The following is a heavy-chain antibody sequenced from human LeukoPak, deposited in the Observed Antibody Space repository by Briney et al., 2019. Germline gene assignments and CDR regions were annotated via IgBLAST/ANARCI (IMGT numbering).Heavy chain of an antibody. Sequence: GSLRLSCAASGFTFSSYGMHWVRRAPGKGLEWVAVIWYDGSNKYYADSVKGRFTISRDNSKNTLYLQMNSLRAEDTAVYYCARDVSAALDYWGQGTLVTVSS. CDR1: GFTFSSYG. V-gene: IGHV3-33*01. J-gene: IGHJ4*02. CDR3: ARDVSAALDY. D-gene: IGHD6-13*01. CDR2: IWYDGSNK.